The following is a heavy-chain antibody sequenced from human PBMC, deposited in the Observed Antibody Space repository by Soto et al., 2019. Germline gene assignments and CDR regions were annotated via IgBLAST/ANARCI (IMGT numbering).Heavy chain of an antibody. CDR3: ARPDYDILTGYYGRGAFDI. V-gene: IGHV1-18*01. D-gene: IGHD3-9*01. Sequence: ASVKVSCKASGYTFTSYGISWVRQAPGQELEWMGWISAYNGNTNYAQKLQGRVTMTTDTSTSTAYMELRSLRSDDTAVYYCARPDYDILTGYYGRGAFDIWGQGTMVTVSS. J-gene: IGHJ3*02. CDR1: GYTFTSYG. CDR2: ISAYNGNT.